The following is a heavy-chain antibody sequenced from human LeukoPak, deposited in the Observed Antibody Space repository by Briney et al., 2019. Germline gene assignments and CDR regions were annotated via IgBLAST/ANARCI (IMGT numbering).Heavy chain of an antibody. CDR1: GGSISSGGYY. CDR3: ARGNYDSSGYYYAYAFDI. CDR2: IYYSGST. D-gene: IGHD3-22*01. J-gene: IGHJ3*02. V-gene: IGHV4-31*03. Sequence: SETLSLTCTVSGGSISSGGYYWSWIRQHPGKGLEWIGYIYYSGSTYYNPSLKSRVTISVDTSKNQFSLKLCSVTAADTAVYYCARGNYDSSGYYYAYAFDIWGQGTMVTVSS.